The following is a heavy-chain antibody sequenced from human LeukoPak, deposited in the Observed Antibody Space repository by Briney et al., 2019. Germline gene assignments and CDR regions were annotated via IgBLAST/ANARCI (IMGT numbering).Heavy chain of an antibody. D-gene: IGHD1-1*01. J-gene: IGHJ5*02. Sequence: PVKVSCKASGGTFSDYVINWVRQAPGQGLEWVGGIIPIFGTANYAQKFQGRVTITADESTSTAYMALNSLRSEDTAVYYCARGPPYLQERLSWIDPWGQGTLVTVSS. CDR1: GGTFSDYV. V-gene: IGHV1-69*13. CDR3: ARGPPYLQERLSWIDP. CDR2: IIPIFGTA.